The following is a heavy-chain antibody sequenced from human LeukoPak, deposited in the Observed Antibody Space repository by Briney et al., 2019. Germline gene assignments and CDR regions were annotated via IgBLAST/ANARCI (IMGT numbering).Heavy chain of an antibody. J-gene: IGHJ4*02. V-gene: IGHV1-2*02. Sequence: ASVKVSCKASGYTFTGYYMHWVRQAPGQGLEWMGWINPNSGGTNYAQKFQGRVTMTRDTSISTAYMELSRLRSDDTAVYYCARVKSCSSTSCHPPDYWGQGTLVTVSS. D-gene: IGHD2-2*01. CDR3: ARVKSCSSTSCHPPDY. CDR1: GYTFTGYY. CDR2: INPNSGGT.